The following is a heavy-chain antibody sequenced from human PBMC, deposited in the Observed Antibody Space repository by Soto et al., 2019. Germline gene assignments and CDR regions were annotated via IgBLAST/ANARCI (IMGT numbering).Heavy chain of an antibody. D-gene: IGHD3-3*01. Sequence: ASVKVSCKASGYTFTSYGISWVRQAPGQGLEWMGWISAYNGNTNYAQKLQGRVTMTTDTSTSTAYMELRSLRSGDTAVYYCARGYYDFWSGYPYYFDYWGQGTLVTVSS. V-gene: IGHV1-18*01. CDR1: GYTFTSYG. CDR2: ISAYNGNT. CDR3: ARGYYDFWSGYPYYFDY. J-gene: IGHJ4*02.